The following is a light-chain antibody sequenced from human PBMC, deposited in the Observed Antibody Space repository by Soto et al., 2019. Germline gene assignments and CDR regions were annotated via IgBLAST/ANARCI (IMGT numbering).Light chain of an antibody. Sequence: EIVLTQSPCTLSLSPGEGATLSCGASQSVSSYLAWYQQKPGQAPRLLVYDASNRATGIPARFSGSGSGKDFTLTISSLEPEDFAVYYCQQRSNWPPGVTFGGGTKVDIK. V-gene: IGKV3-11*01. CDR3: QQRSNWPPGVT. CDR2: DAS. J-gene: IGKJ4*01. CDR1: QSVSSY.